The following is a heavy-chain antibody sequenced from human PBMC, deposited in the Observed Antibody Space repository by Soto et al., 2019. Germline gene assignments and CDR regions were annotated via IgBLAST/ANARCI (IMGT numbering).Heavy chain of an antibody. CDR2: IYHSGST. CDR3: ARGMGYCSGGSCYYYYGMDV. D-gene: IGHD2-15*01. CDR1: AGSISSGGYS. V-gene: IGHV4-30-2*01. Sequence: SETLSLTCAVSAGSISSGGYSWSWIRQPPGKGLEWIGYIYHSGSTYYNPSLKSRVTISVDRSKNQFSLKLRSVTAADTAVYYCARGMGYCSGGSCYYYYGMDVWGQGTTVTVSS. J-gene: IGHJ6*02.